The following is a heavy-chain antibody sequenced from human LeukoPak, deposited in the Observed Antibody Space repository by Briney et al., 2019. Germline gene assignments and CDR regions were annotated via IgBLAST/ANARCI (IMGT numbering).Heavy chain of an antibody. CDR3: TRGAVGSTPRVAFDI. J-gene: IGHJ3*02. CDR2: IYTSGST. D-gene: IGHD1-26*01. CDR1: GGSSTNYY. V-gene: IGHV4-4*07. Sequence: ASETLALTCTVSGGSSTNYYWNWIQQADGQGLPLTERIYTSGSTNYNPSLKSRVTMSIDTSKNQFSLNLSSVTAADTAVYYCTRGAVGSTPRVAFDIWGQGTMVTVSS.